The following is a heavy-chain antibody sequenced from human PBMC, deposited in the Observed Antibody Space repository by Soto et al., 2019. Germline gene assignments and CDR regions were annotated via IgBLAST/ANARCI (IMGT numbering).Heavy chain of an antibody. J-gene: IGHJ4*02. CDR2: IPYDGSNK. D-gene: IGHD3-22*01. CDR3: AKEEDYYDSSGYFDY. Sequence: GGSLRLSCAASGFTFSSYGMHWVRQAPGKGLEWVAVIPYDGSNKYYADSVKGRFTISRDNSKNTLYLQMNSLRAEDTAVYYCAKEEDYYDSSGYFDYWGQGTLVTVSS. V-gene: IGHV3-30*18. CDR1: GFTFSSYG.